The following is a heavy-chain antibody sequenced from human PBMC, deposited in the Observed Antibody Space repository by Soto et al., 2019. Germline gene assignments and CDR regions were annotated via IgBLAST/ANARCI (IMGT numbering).Heavy chain of an antibody. CDR3: VLWPPYYFDY. J-gene: IGHJ4*02. CDR1: GFTFSSYA. Sequence: EVQLLESGGGLVQPGGSLRLSCAASGFTFSSYAMSWVRQAPGKGLEWVSAISGSGGSTYYADSVKGRFTISRDNSKYTPYLQMTSLRAEDTAVYYCVLWPPYYFDYWGQGTLVTVSS. CDR2: ISGSGGST. V-gene: IGHV3-23*01. D-gene: IGHD3-10*01.